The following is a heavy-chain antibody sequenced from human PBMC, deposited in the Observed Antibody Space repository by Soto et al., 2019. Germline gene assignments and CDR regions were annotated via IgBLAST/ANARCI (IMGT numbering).Heavy chain of an antibody. CDR2: VYYSVST. CDR3: ARDYPGFYGMDV. D-gene: IGHD5-12*01. CDR1: DGSVSSSSYS. Sequence: QLQLQESGPGLVKPSETLSLTCTVSDGSVSSSSYSWGWIRQPPGKGLEWIGSVYYSVSTYYNPSLKSRVTISVDTSKNQFSLRLSSVTAADTAVYYCARDYPGFYGMDVWGQGTTVTVSS. V-gene: IGHV4-39*02. J-gene: IGHJ6*02.